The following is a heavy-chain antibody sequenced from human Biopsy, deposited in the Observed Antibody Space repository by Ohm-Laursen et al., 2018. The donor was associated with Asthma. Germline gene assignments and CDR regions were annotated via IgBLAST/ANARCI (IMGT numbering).Heavy chain of an antibody. CDR2: ISYDGNNK. CDR3: ARETFHWNCGARWLDP. V-gene: IGHV3-30-3*01. J-gene: IGHJ5*02. CDR1: GFTFSSNA. D-gene: IGHD1-7*01. Sequence: SLRLSCTASGFTFSSNAMHWVRQAPGKGLEWVTVISYDGNNKYYADSVKGRFTISRDNSKNTLYLQMKSLRAEDTAVYFCARETFHWNCGARWLDPWGLGTLVTVSS.